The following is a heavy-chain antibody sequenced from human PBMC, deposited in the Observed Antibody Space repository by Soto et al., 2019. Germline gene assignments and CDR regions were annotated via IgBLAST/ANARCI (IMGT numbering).Heavy chain of an antibody. Sequence: QVQLVQSGAEVKKPGASVKVSCKTSGYTFINYDINWVRQAPGQGLEWMGWMNPNSGNTGYAQQFQGRVSMTRNTATSTAYTELSGLRSEASAVYFCASWGQNPDSGRNFDYWGEGTLVTVSS. CDR1: GYTFINYD. J-gene: IGHJ4*02. CDR2: MNPNSGNT. V-gene: IGHV1-8*01. CDR3: ASWGQNPDSGRNFDY. D-gene: IGHD3-16*01.